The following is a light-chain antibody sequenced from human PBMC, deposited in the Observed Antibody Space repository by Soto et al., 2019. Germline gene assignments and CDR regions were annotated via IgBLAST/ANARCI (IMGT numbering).Light chain of an antibody. V-gene: IGLV2-8*01. CDR1: SSDVGGYNY. CDR3: SSSAASNNFYFV. CDR2: EVT. Sequence: QSVLTQPPSASGSPGQSVTISCTGTSSDVGGYNYVSWYQQYPGRAPKLMIYEVTKRPSGVPDRFSGSKSGNTASLTVSGLQAEDEADYYGSSSAASNNFYFVFGGGTKVTVL. J-gene: IGLJ3*02.